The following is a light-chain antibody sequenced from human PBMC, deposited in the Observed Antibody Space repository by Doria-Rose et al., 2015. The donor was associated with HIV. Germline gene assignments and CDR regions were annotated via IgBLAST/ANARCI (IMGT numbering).Light chain of an antibody. J-gene: IGKJ1*01. CDR1: QSFSSTY. CDR2: DGS. CDR3: HQYGTSWT. V-gene: IGKV3-20*01. Sequence: EIVLTQSPGTLSLSPGEGVTLSCRASQSFSSTYLAWYQQKPGQAPSLLIYDGSTRATGIPDRFSASGSGTDFTPTINRLEPEDFALYYCHQYGTSWTFGQGTKVEI.